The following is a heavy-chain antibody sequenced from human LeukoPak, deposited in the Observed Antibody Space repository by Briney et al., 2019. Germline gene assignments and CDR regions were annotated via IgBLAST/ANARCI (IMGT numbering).Heavy chain of an antibody. CDR2: IIPIFGTA. Sequence: ASVKVSCKASGGTFSSYAISWVRQAPGQGLEWMGGIIPIFGTANYAQKFQGRVTITADESTSTAYMELSSLRSEDTAVYYCARDGLSCSSTSCFYYYYYGMDVWGQGTTVTVSS. J-gene: IGHJ6*02. V-gene: IGHV1-69*13. D-gene: IGHD2-2*01. CDR3: ARDGLSCSSTSCFYYYYYGMDV. CDR1: GGTFSSYA.